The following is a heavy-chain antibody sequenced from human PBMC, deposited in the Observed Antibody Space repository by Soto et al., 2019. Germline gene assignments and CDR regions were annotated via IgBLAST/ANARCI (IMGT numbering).Heavy chain of an antibody. V-gene: IGHV3-23*01. CDR1: GFTFNTYA. J-gene: IGHJ5*01. Sequence: EVHVLESGGGLVQPGGSLRLSCAASGFTFNTYALSWVRQAPGKGLEWVSGISGSGSNTFYGHAVKGRFTISRDNSKDTLYLQMNSLRVEDTAVYYCAEGSAIAATGGWDWFDSWGQGTLVTVSS. D-gene: IGHD6-13*01. CDR2: ISGSGSNT. CDR3: AEGSAIAATGGWDWFDS.